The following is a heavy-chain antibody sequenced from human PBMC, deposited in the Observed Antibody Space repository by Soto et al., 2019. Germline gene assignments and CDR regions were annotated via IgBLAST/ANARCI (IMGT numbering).Heavy chain of an antibody. Sequence: GGSLRLSCAASGFTFSSYWMSWVRQAPGKGLEWVANIKQDGSEKYYVDSVKGRFTISRDNAKNSLYLQMNSLRAEDTAVYYCARDRLITIFGVVKSVYFDYWGQGTLVTVSS. CDR2: IKQDGSEK. J-gene: IGHJ4*02. CDR3: ARDRLITIFGVVKSVYFDY. CDR1: GFTFSSYW. D-gene: IGHD3-3*01. V-gene: IGHV3-7*01.